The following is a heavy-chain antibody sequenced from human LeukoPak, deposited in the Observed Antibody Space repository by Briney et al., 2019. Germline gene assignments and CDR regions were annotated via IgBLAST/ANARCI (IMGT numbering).Heavy chain of an antibody. CDR1: GYTFTGYY. D-gene: IGHD6-19*01. Sequence: ASVKVPCKASGYTFTGYYMHWVRQAPGQGLEWMGWINPNSGGTNYAQKFQGRVTMIRDTSISTAYMELSRLRSDDTAVYYCARRLGIAVAGGTYNRNSIDYWGQGTLVTVSS. J-gene: IGHJ4*02. CDR3: ARRLGIAVAGGTYNRNSIDY. V-gene: IGHV1-2*02. CDR2: INPNSGGT.